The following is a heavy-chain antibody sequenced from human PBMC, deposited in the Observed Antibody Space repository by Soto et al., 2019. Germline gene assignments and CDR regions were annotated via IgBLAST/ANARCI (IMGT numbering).Heavy chain of an antibody. CDR1: GFTFSSYW. CDR3: ARGQYGGKGY. J-gene: IGHJ4*02. D-gene: IGHD2-15*01. Sequence: GGSLRLSCAASGFTFSSYWMNWVRQAPGKGLEWVANIKEDGSEKNYVDSVKGRFIISRDNAEESLFLQMNSLRAEDTAVYYCARGQYGGKGYWGQGTLVTVSS. V-gene: IGHV3-7*03. CDR2: IKEDGSEK.